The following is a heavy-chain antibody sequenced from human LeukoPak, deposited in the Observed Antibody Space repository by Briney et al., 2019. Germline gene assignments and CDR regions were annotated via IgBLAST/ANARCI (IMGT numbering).Heavy chain of an antibody. CDR1: GFTVSSNY. D-gene: IGHD1-26*01. CDR2: IYSGGST. Sequence: PGGSLRLSCAASGFTVSSNYMSWVRQAPGKGLEWVSIIYSGGSTFYADSVKGRFTISRDDSKNTLYLQMNSLRAEDTAVYYCARGGSYLSAFDIWGQGTMVTVSS. J-gene: IGHJ3*02. CDR3: ARGGSYLSAFDI. V-gene: IGHV3-53*01.